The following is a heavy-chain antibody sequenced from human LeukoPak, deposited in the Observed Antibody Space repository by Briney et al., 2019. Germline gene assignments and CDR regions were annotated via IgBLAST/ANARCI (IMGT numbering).Heavy chain of an antibody. Sequence: PGGSLRLSCAASGFTFSDYYMEWVRQAPRKGLEWVGRIRNQANGRTTEYATSVRGRFIISRDDSQNSIYLQMNSLKTEDTAVYYRTRSPSSGSFVFDYWGQGTLVTVSS. CDR2: IRNQANGRTT. CDR3: TRSPSSGSFVFDY. D-gene: IGHD6-13*01. V-gene: IGHV3-72*01. J-gene: IGHJ4*02. CDR1: GFTFSDYY.